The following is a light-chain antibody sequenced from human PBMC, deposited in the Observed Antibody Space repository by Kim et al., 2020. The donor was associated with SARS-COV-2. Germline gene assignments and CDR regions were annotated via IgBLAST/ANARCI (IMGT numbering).Light chain of an antibody. Sequence: ASVGERVTITCRASQGISSFLAWFQQKPGKAPKLLIYAASTLESGVPSRFSGSGSGTEFALTISSLQPEDFATYSCQQLSSYPLTFGGGTKVDIK. CDR3: QQLSSYPLT. CDR2: AAS. J-gene: IGKJ4*01. V-gene: IGKV1-9*01. CDR1: QGISSF.